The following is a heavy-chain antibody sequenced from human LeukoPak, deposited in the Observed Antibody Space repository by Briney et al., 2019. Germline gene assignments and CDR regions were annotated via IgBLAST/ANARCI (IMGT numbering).Heavy chain of an antibody. CDR3: ARGNYYGSGCDF. Sequence: PGGSLRLSCAASGFTFSNYGMHWVRQAPGKGLEWVAFIYYHGNNKNYADFMKGRFTISRDNSKNTLFLQMNSLRAEDTAVYYCARGNYYGSGCDFWGQGSLVTVSS. V-gene: IGHV3-30*02. J-gene: IGHJ4*02. CDR2: IYYHGNNK. CDR1: GFTFSNYG. D-gene: IGHD3-10*01.